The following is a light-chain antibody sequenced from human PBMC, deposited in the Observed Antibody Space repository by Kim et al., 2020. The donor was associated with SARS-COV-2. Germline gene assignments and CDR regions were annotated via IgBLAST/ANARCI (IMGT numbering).Light chain of an antibody. Sequence: SASVGDRVTITCRASQSVNDGLAWYQQKPGKAPKLLIYQASTLESGVPSRFSGSGSGTDFTLTISSVQPDDFATYYCQHYSRVPYTFGQGTKLEIK. CDR1: QSVNDG. CDR3: QHYSRVPYT. J-gene: IGKJ2*01. V-gene: IGKV1-5*03. CDR2: QAS.